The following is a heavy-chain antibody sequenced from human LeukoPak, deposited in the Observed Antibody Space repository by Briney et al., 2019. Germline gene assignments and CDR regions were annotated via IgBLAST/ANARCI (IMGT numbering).Heavy chain of an antibody. CDR1: GGTFTSYA. CDR3: ATVFSYSGSEALLDY. D-gene: IGHD1-26*01. Sequence: SVTVSFTASGGTFTSYAISWVRQAPGQGLEWMGGIIPIFGTANYAQKFQGRVTITTDESTSTAYMELSSLRSEDTAVYYCATVFSYSGSEALLDYWGQGTLVTVSS. CDR2: IIPIFGTA. J-gene: IGHJ4*02. V-gene: IGHV1-69*05.